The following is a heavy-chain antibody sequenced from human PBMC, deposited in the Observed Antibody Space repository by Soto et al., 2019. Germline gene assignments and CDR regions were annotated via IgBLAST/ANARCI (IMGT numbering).Heavy chain of an antibody. V-gene: IGHV1-8*01. CDR3: AREDKPGGYTPPGTSGFDS. J-gene: IGHJ4*02. D-gene: IGHD5-12*01. CDR2: MNPNSGNT. Sequence: ASVKVSCKASGYTITRYHRNWVLMATEQGLEWMGWMNPNSGNTGYAQKFQGRVTMTRNTSISTAYMELSSLRSEDTAVYYCAREDKPGGYTPPGTSGFDSWGQGTLVTVSS. CDR1: GYTITRYH.